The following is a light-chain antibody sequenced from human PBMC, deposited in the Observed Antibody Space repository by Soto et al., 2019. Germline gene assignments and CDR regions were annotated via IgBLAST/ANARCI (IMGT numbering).Light chain of an antibody. V-gene: IGLV1-44*01. CDR2: NND. J-gene: IGLJ3*02. CDR3: AAWDDSLKGWV. Sequence: HSVLTQPPSASGTPGQRVTISCSGTTSNIGSNTVSWYQKLPGKAPKLLIYNNDLLPSGVSNRFSGSKSGTSASLAIRGLQSEDEADYYCAAWDDSLKGWVFGGGTKLTVL. CDR1: TSNIGSNT.